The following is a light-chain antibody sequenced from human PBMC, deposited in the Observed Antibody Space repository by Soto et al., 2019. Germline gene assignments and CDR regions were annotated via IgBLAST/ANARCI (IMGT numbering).Light chain of an antibody. CDR3: SSYTITSTWV. V-gene: IGLV2-14*01. Sequence: QSVLTQPASVSGSPGQLITISCTGTSNDVGIYNYVSWYQQHPGKAPILIIYEVTNRPSGVSDRFSGSKSDNTASLTISGLQAEDEADYYCSSYTITSTWVFGGGTKLTVL. J-gene: IGLJ3*02. CDR1: SNDVGIYNY. CDR2: EVT.